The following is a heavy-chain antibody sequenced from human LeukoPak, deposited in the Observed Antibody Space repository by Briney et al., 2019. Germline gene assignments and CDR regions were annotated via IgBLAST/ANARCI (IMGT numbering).Heavy chain of an antibody. CDR1: GDSVSSNSVA. Sequence: SQTLSLTCAISGDSVSSNSVAYNWIRQSPSRALEGLGRTYYRSKWYNDYAVSMKSRITINPDTSKNQFSLHLNSVTPEDTAIYYCAPRFSLTSFAYWGQGTLVTVSS. CDR3: APRFSLTSFAY. CDR2: TYYRSKWYN. V-gene: IGHV6-1*01. J-gene: IGHJ4*02.